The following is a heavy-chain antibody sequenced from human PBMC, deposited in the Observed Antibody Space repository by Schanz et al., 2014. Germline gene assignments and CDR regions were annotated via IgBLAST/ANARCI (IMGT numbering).Heavy chain of an antibody. CDR3: AKVAPAATYLDS. J-gene: IGHJ4*02. Sequence: QAQLVESGGGVVQPGRSLRLSCVASGFTFISYDIHWVRQAPGKGLEWLAVIWFDGTNKYNADSVKGRFTISRDNAKNSLFLQMNSLSAEDTAVYYCAKVAPAATYLDSWGLGTLVTVSS. CDR2: IWFDGTNK. V-gene: IGHV3-33*03. CDR1: GFTFISYD. D-gene: IGHD2-2*01.